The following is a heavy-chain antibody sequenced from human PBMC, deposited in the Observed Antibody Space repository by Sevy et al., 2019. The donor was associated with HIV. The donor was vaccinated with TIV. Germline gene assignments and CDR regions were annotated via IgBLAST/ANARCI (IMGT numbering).Heavy chain of an antibody. CDR1: GFTFSSYA. D-gene: IGHD2-15*01. Sequence: GGCLRLSCSASGFTFSSYAMHWVRQAPGKGLEYVSAISSNGGSTYYADSVKGRFTISRDNSKNTLYLQMSSLRAEDTAVYYSLKYLPYVVMSWGQGTPVTVSS. CDR2: ISSNGGST. J-gene: IGHJ4*02. CDR3: LKYLPYVVMS. V-gene: IGHV3-64D*06.